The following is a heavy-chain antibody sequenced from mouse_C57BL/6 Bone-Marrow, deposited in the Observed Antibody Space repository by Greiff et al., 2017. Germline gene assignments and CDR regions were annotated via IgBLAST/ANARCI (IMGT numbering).Heavy chain of an antibody. CDR3: ARRSYSNYWYFDV. D-gene: IGHD2-5*01. CDR1: GYTFTDYY. J-gene: IGHJ1*03. CDR2: INPYNGGT. Sequence: VQLQQSGPVLVKPGASVKMSCKASGYTFTDYYMNWVKQSHGKSLEWIGVINPYNGGTSYNQKFKGKATLTVDKSSSTAYMELNSLTSEDSAVYYCARRSYSNYWYFDVWGTGTTVTVSS. V-gene: IGHV1-19*01.